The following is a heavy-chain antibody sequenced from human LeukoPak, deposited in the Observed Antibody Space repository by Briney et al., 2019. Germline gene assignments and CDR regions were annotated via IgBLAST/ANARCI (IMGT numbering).Heavy chain of an antibody. CDR3: ARDSGSSWGLSGMDV. J-gene: IGHJ6*04. CDR1: GGTFGSYT. CDR2: IIPIFGTA. D-gene: IGHD6-13*01. V-gene: IGHV1-69*06. Sequence: SVKVSCKASGGTFGSYTISWVRQAPGQGLEGMGGIIPIFGTANYAQKFQGRVTITADKSTSTAFMELSSLRSEDTAVYYCARDSGSSWGLSGMDVWGKGTTVTVSS.